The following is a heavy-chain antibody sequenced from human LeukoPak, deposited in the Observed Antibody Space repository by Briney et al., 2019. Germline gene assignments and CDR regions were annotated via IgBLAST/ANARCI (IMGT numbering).Heavy chain of an antibody. Sequence: GGSLRLSCAASGFTFSSYTMNWVRQAPGKGPEWVSSITSSSSYIYYADSVKGRFTISRDNARNSLYLQMNSLRAEDTAVYYCARDRDSDYYGSGSDFDYWGQGTLVTVSS. D-gene: IGHD3-10*01. J-gene: IGHJ4*02. V-gene: IGHV3-21*01. CDR1: GFTFSSYT. CDR2: ITSSSSYI. CDR3: ARDRDSDYYGSGSDFDY.